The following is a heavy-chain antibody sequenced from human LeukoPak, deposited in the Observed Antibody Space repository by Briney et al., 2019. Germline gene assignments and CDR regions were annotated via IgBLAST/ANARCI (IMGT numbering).Heavy chain of an antibody. CDR3: ARDGVKESSSVFYFDY. Sequence: GGSLRLSCAASGFSFESYSMNWVRQAPGKGLEWVSSISFSGAYIYYAASVKGRFTISRDNAKHSVFLQLNSVKVEGTAVYYCARDGVKESSSVFYFDYWGQGTLVTVSS. CDR2: ISFSGAYI. V-gene: IGHV3-21*01. CDR1: GFSFESYS. D-gene: IGHD3-10*01. J-gene: IGHJ4*02.